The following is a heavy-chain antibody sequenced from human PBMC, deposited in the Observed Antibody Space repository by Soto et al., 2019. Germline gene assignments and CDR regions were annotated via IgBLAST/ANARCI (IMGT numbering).Heavy chain of an antibody. D-gene: IGHD4-17*01. Sequence: QVQLVESGGGVVQPGTSLRLSCEASGFTFSGFGMHWVRQAPGKGLEWVAVIWYDGSKKYYADCVKGRFTISRDNSKXXXXLXXXXLXXXXXXXXXCARGRGGSYGGNSAHFDIWGQGTLVTVSS. CDR3: ARGRGGSYGGNSAHFDI. CDR1: GFTFSGFG. V-gene: IGHV3-33*01. J-gene: IGHJ3*02. CDR2: IWYDGSKK.